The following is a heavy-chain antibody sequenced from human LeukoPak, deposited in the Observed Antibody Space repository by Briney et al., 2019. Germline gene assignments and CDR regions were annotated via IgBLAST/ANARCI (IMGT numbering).Heavy chain of an antibody. Sequence: SETLSLTCTVSGGSISSYYWSWIRQPPGKGLEWIGYIYYSGSTNYNPSLKSRVTISVDTSKNQFSLKLSSVTAADTAVYYCERDGKDGYILDAFDIWGQGTMVTVSS. V-gene: IGHV4-59*01. CDR3: ERDGKDGYILDAFDI. CDR1: GGSISSYY. J-gene: IGHJ3*02. CDR2: IYYSGST. D-gene: IGHD5-24*01.